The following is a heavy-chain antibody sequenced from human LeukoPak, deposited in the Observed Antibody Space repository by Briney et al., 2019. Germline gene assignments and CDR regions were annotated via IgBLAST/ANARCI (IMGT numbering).Heavy chain of an antibody. J-gene: IGHJ6*02. D-gene: IGHD3-10*01. CDR1: GASITTYY. CDR2: IYFSGTT. V-gene: IGHV4-59*01. Sequence: SETLSLTCTVSGASITTYYWSWIRQPPGKGLEWIGYIYFSGTTNYNPSLKSRVTISLDASNKQFSLRLNSVTAADTAVYYCARDYGPFGVWGQGTTVTVTS. CDR3: ARDYGPFGV.